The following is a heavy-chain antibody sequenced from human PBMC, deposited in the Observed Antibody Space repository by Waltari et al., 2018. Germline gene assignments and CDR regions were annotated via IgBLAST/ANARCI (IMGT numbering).Heavy chain of an antibody. V-gene: IGHV4-38-2*01. CDR1: GYSISSGYY. Sequence: QVQLQESGPGLVKPSETLSLTCAVSGYSISSGYYWGWIRQPPGKGLEWIGSIYHSGSTYYNPSLKSRVTISVDTSKNQFSLKLSSVTAADTAVYYCARSTANDYGEDYWGQGTLVTVSS. J-gene: IGHJ4*02. CDR2: IYHSGST. CDR3: ARSTANDYGEDY. D-gene: IGHD4-17*01.